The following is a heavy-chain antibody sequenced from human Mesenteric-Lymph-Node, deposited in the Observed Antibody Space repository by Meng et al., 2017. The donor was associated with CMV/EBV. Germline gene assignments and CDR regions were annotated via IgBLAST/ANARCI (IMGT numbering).Heavy chain of an antibody. D-gene: IGHD6-6*01. CDR1: GYSFSSHW. V-gene: IGHV5-51*01. J-gene: IGHJ4*01. Sequence: GGSLRLSCKGSGYSFSSHWIGWVRQMPGKGLEWMGIFYPGDSDIRYSPSFQGQVTISADKSINTAYLQWSSLKASDTAIYYCARRPTARAPDYWGQGTLVTVSS. CDR2: FYPGDSDI. CDR3: ARRPTARAPDY.